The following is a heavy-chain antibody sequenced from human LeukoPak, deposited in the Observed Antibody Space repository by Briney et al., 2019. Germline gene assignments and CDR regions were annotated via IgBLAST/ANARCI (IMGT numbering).Heavy chain of an antibody. CDR2: ISSSGSTI. V-gene: IGHV3-11*01. Sequence: GGSLRLSCAASGFTFSDYYMSWIRQAPGKGLEWVSYISSSGSTIYYADSVKGRFTISRDNSKNTLYLQMNSLRAEDTAVYYCAKAVSYDSSGYLEPDAFDIWGQGTMVTVSS. CDR1: GFTFSDYY. D-gene: IGHD3-22*01. J-gene: IGHJ3*02. CDR3: AKAVSYDSSGYLEPDAFDI.